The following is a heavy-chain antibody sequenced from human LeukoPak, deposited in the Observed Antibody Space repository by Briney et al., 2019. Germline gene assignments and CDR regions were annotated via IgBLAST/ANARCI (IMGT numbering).Heavy chain of an antibody. CDR1: GGSISSYY. CDR3: ARGGGTGTYRDTPYYFDY. V-gene: IGHV4-59*12. D-gene: IGHD1-1*01. Sequence: SETLSLTCTVSGGSISSYYWSWIRQPPGKGLEWIGYIYYSGSTNYNPSLRSRVTISVDTSKNQFSLKLSSVTAADTAVYYCARGGGTGTYRDTPYYFDYWGQGTLVTVSS. CDR2: IYYSGST. J-gene: IGHJ4*02.